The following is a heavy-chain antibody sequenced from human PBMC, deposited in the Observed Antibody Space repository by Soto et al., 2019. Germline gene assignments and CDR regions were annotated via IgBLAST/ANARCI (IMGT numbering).Heavy chain of an antibody. J-gene: IGHJ6*02. CDR3: ARAPWDYSGSGVLHYYYYGMDV. CDR2: IYRRGST. CDR1: AGSISSGGYS. Sequence: PPETVSLTCAVSAGSISSGGYSWSWIRQPPGKGLEWIEYIYRRGSTYYNPAPKSRVTISVDRSKNQFSLKLSSVTAADTAVYYCARAPWDYSGSGVLHYYYYGMDVWGQGTTVTVSS. V-gene: IGHV4-30-2*01. D-gene: IGHD3-10*01.